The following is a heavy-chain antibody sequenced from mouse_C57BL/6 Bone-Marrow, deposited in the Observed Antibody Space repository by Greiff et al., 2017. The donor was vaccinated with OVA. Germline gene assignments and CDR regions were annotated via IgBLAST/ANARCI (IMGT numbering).Heavy chain of an antibody. V-gene: IGHV3-6*01. J-gene: IGHJ2*01. CDR2: ISYDGSN. CDR3: ARDYGHYYGSSYGFDY. CDR1: GYSITSGYY. Sequence: ESGPGLVKPSQSLSLTCSVTGYSITSGYYWNWIRQFPGNKLEWMGYISYDGSNNYNPSLKNRISITRDTSKNQFFLKLNSVTTEDTATYYCARDYGHYYGSSYGFDYWGQGTTLTVSS. D-gene: IGHD1-1*01.